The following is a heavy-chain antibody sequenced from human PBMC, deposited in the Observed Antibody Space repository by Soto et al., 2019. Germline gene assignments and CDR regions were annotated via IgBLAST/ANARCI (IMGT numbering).Heavy chain of an antibody. D-gene: IGHD6-19*01. Sequence: SETLSLTCTVSGGSISSGGSYCTWTRQQPGKGLEWIGYIYYSGSTYYNPSLKSRVTVSVDTSKNQFSLKLSSVTAADTAVYYCARGIAVALDLNYYMDVWGKGTTVTVSS. V-gene: IGHV4-31*03. CDR1: GGSISSGGSY. CDR2: IYYSGST. CDR3: ARGIAVALDLNYYMDV. J-gene: IGHJ6*03.